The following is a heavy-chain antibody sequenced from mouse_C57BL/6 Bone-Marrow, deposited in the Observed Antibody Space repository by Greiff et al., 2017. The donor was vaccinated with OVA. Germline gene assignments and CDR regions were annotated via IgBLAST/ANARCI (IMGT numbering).Heavy chain of an antibody. CDR2: IYPGDGDT. V-gene: IGHV1-82*01. Sequence: VKLQESGPELVKPGASVKISCKASGYAFSSSWMNWVKQRPGKGLEWIGRIYPGDGDTNYNGKFKGKATLTADKSSSTAYMQLSSLTSEDSAVYFCARDDDGSYWGQGTLVTVSA. J-gene: IGHJ3*01. CDR3: ARDDDGSY. CDR1: GYAFSSSW. D-gene: IGHD2-3*01.